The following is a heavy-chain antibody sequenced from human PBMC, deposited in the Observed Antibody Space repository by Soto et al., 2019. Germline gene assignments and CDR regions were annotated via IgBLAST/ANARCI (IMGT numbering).Heavy chain of an antibody. D-gene: IGHD3-10*01. CDR1: GFSLSTSGVG. CDR2: IYWNDDK. CDR3: AHSPLLWFFRYFDY. V-gene: IGHV2-5*01. J-gene: IGHJ4*02. Sequence: SGPTLVNPTQTLTLTCTLSGFSLSTSGVGVGWIRQPPGKVLEWLALIYWNDDKRYSPSLKSRLTITKDTSKNQVVLTMTNMDPVDTATYYCAHSPLLWFFRYFDYWGQGTLVTVSS.